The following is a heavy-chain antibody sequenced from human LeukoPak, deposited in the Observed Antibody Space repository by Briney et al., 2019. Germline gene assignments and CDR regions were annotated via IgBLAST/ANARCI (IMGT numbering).Heavy chain of an antibody. CDR3: AKIAVAADYFDY. V-gene: IGHV4-39*07. D-gene: IGHD6-19*01. J-gene: IGHJ4*02. Sequence: PSETLSLTCTVSGGSISSSSYYWGWIRQPPGKGLEWIGSIYYSGSTYYNPSLKSRVTISVDTSKNQFSLKLSSVTAADTAVYYCAKIAVAADYFDYWGQGTLVTVSS. CDR2: IYYSGST. CDR1: GGSISSSSYY.